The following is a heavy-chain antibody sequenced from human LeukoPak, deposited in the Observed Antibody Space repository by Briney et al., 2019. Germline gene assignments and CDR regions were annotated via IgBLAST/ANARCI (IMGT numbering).Heavy chain of an antibody. V-gene: IGHV4-30-2*01. Sequence: SETLSLTCTVSGGSISSGGYYWSWIRQPPGTGLEWIGYIYHSGSTYYNPSLKSRVTISVDRSKNQFPLKLSSVTAADTAVYYCASNPAYDSSGRGLYWGQGTLITVSS. CDR3: ASNPAYDSSGRGLY. CDR1: GGSISSGGYY. J-gene: IGHJ4*02. D-gene: IGHD3-22*01. CDR2: IYHSGST.